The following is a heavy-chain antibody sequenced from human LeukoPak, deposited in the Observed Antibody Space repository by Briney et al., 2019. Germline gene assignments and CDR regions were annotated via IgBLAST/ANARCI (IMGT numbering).Heavy chain of an antibody. CDR1: GFTFDDYG. CDR3: AKAPVDSSGYYLGY. J-gene: IGHJ4*02. Sequence: GGSLRLSCAASGFTFDDYGMSWVRQAPGKGLEWVSGINWNGGSTGYADSVKGRFTISRDNSKNTLYLQMNSLRAEDTAVYYCAKAPVDSSGYYLGYWGQGTLVTVSS. V-gene: IGHV3-20*04. D-gene: IGHD3-22*01. CDR2: INWNGGST.